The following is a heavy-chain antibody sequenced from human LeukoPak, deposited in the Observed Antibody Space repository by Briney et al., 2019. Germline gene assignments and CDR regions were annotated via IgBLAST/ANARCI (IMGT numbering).Heavy chain of an antibody. CDR1: GGSFSGYY. D-gene: IGHD6-6*01. CDR3: ARGSMEDTH. CDR2: INHSGST. V-gene: IGHV4-34*01. Sequence: SETLSLTCAVYGGSFSGYYWSWIRQPPGEGLEWIGEINHSGSTNYNPSLKSRVTISVDTSKNQFSLKLSSVTAADTAVYYCARGSMEDTHWDQGTLVTVSS. J-gene: IGHJ4*02.